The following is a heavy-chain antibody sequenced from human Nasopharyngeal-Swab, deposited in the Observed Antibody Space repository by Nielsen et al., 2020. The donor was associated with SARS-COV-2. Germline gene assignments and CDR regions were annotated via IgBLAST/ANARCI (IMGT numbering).Heavy chain of an antibody. CDR1: GFTFSMYG. CDR3: ARAPSPDDSSGGGY. CDR2: IWYDGSNK. V-gene: IGHV3-33*01. D-gene: IGHD3-22*01. Sequence: GESLKISCVASGFTFSMYGMHWVRQAPGKGLEWLASIWYDGSNKYYAGSVKGRFTISRDNSKNTVYLQMNSLRGEDTAVYYCARAPSPDDSSGGGYWGQGTLVTVSS. J-gene: IGHJ4*02.